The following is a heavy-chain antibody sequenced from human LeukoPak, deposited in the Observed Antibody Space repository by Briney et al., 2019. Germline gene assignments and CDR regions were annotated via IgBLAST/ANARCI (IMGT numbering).Heavy chain of an antibody. D-gene: IGHD3-10*01. CDR3: ARDLHYQNFDL. CDR2: IYNSGST. V-gene: IGHV4-39*07. CDR1: GGSISSSIYY. J-gene: IGHJ2*01. Sequence: SETLSLTCTVSGGSISSSIYYWGWIRQPPGKGLEWIGSIYNSGSTYYNPSLKSRVTMSIDTSKNEFSLKLSSVTAADTSVYYCARDLHYQNFDLWGPGTLVTVSS.